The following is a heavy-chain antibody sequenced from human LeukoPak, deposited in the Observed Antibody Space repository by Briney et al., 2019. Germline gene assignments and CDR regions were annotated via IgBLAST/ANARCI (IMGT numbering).Heavy chain of an antibody. CDR3: ARDHDSNVYYAQFAY. Sequence: ASVKVSCKASGYTFTSYAMHWVRQAPGQRLEWTGWINAGNGNTKYSQKFQGRVTITADESARTAYMELSSLGSDDTAVYYCARDHDSNVYYAQFAYWGQGTLVTVSS. CDR2: INAGNGNT. J-gene: IGHJ4*02. V-gene: IGHV1-3*01. CDR1: GYTFTSYA. D-gene: IGHD3-22*01.